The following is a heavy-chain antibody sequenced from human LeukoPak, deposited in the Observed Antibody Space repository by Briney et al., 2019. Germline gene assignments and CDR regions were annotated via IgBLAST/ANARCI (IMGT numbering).Heavy chain of an antibody. D-gene: IGHD3-3*01. V-gene: IGHV1-8*01. Sequence: ASVKVSCKASGYTFTSYDINWVRQATGQGLEWMGWMNPNSGNTGYAQKFQGRVTMTRNTSISTAYMKLSSLRSEDTAVYYCARGLVDFWSGYYNRNFDYWGQGTLVTVSS. J-gene: IGHJ4*02. CDR1: GYTFTSYD. CDR2: MNPNSGNT. CDR3: ARGLVDFWSGYYNRNFDY.